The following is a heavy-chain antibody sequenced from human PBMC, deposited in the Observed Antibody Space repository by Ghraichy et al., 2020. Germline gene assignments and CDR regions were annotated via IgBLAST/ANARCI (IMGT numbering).Heavy chain of an antibody. CDR3: ARDIDGYFDY. Sequence: GGSLRLSCAASGFTFSTYWMHWVRQAPGKGLVWVSRIVSDGSSTSYAASVKGRFTISRDNAKNTLYLQMNSLRAEDTAVYYCARDIDGYFDYWGQGSLVTVSS. CDR2: IVSDGSST. V-gene: IGHV3-74*01. CDR1: GFTFSTYW. D-gene: IGHD2-15*01. J-gene: IGHJ4*02.